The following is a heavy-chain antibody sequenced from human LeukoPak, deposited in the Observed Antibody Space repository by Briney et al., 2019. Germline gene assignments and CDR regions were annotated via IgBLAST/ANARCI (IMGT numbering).Heavy chain of an antibody. D-gene: IGHD3-3*01. CDR2: ISSNNFKT. CDR3: AREVRQSYYDFWSDFYPTCFDF. J-gene: IGHJ4*02. Sequence: GASVKVSCTASGYTLNTNGVSSVRQAPGQGLEWMGWISSNNFKTNYAQKFQGRVIMTTDTSANTAYMELTSLKSDDTAVYYCAREVRQSYYDFWSDFYPTCFDFWGQGTPVTVSS. CDR1: GYTLNTNG. V-gene: IGHV1-18*01.